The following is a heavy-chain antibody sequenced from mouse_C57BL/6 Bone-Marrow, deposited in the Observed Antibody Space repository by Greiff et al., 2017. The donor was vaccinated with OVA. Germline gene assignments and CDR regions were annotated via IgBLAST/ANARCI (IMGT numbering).Heavy chain of an antibody. CDR2: IYPRSGNT. D-gene: IGHD2-4*01. Sequence: VQLQQSGAELARPGASVKLSCKASGYTFTSYGISWVKQRTGQGLEWIGEIYPRSGNTYYNEKFKGKATLTADKSSSTAYMELRSLSSEYSAVYFCARHYDYDPSYYAMDYWGQGTSVTVSS. CDR1: GYTFTSYG. CDR3: ARHYDYDPSYYAMDY. J-gene: IGHJ4*01. V-gene: IGHV1-81*01.